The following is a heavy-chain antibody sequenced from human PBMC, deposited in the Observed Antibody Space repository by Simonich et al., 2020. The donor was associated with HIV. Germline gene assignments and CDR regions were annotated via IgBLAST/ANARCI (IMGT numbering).Heavy chain of an antibody. V-gene: IGHV4-34*01. Sequence: QVELQQWGAGLLKPSETLSLTCAVFHGSFSDYYWSWIRQPPGKGLEWIGEINHSGTTNYNPSLKSRVTISVDTSKNQFSLKLRSVTAADTAVYYCARAGLTMVRGVPASFDVWGQGTMVTVSS. J-gene: IGHJ3*01. CDR1: HGSFSDYY. CDR3: ARAGLTMVRGVPASFDV. D-gene: IGHD3-10*01. CDR2: INHSGTT.